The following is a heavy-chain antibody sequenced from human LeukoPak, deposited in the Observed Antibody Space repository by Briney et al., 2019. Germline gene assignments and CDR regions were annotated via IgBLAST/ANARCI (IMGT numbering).Heavy chain of an antibody. D-gene: IGHD2-15*01. J-gene: IGHJ4*02. Sequence: GGSLRLSCAASGFTFSSYWMGWVRQAPGKGLEWVANIKQDGSEKYYVDSVKGRFTISRDNAKNSLYLQMNSLRAEDTAVYYCARDRLYCSGGSCYSGVFDYWGQGTLVTVSS. CDR1: GFTFSSYW. V-gene: IGHV3-7*01. CDR3: ARDRLYCSGGSCYSGVFDY. CDR2: IKQDGSEK.